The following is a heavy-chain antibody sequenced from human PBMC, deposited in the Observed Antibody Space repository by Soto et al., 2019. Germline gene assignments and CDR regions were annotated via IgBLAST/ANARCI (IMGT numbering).Heavy chain of an antibody. V-gene: IGHV4-61*01. CDR1: GGSVRSGRYY. Sequence: LTCTVSGGSVRSGRYYWSWIRQPPGKGLEWIGYVFYSGSTRYNPSLNSRVTISVDTSKNQFSLKLTSVTAADTAMYYCARVPLPSVAVADVYYFDYRGQGTLVTVSS. CDR3: ARVPLPSVAVADVYYFDY. J-gene: IGHJ4*02. CDR2: VFYSGST. D-gene: IGHD6-19*01.